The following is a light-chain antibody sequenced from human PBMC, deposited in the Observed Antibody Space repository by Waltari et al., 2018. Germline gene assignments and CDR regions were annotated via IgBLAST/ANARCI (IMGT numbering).Light chain of an antibody. CDR1: ALPKQS. CDR3: QSADSSGTYRV. V-gene: IGLV3-25*03. CDR2: KDS. J-gene: IGLJ2*01. Sequence: SYELTQPPSVSVSSGQTARLPCPGDALPKQSAYWYQQKPGQAPVLVIYKDSERPSGIPERFYGSSSGTTVTLTISGVQAEDEAYYYCQSADSSGTYRVFGGGTKLTVL.